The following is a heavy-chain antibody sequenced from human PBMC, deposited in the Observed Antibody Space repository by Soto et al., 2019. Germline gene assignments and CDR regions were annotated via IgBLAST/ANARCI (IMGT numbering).Heavy chain of an antibody. D-gene: IGHD5-18*01. CDR2: IKQGGTET. J-gene: IGHJ4*02. CDR1: GLSLSNIW. V-gene: IGHV3-7*01. Sequence: GGSLRLSCVGSGLSLSNIWTSWVRQAPGKGLEWVANIKQGGTETYYVDSVKGRFTISKDHAKNSLYLQMNSLRVEDTALYYCASLDTARVETAGYWGQGTRVTGLL. CDR3: ASLDTARVETAGY.